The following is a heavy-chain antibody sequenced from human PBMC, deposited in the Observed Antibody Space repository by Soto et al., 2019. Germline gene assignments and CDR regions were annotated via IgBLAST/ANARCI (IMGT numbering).Heavy chain of an antibody. D-gene: IGHD6-19*01. CDR2: IYYSGST. CDR3: ARGSLLPDIAVADAFDY. CDR1: GGSISSGGYY. V-gene: IGHV4-31*03. J-gene: IGHJ4*02. Sequence: PSETLSLTCTVSGGSISSGGYYWSWIRQHPGKGLEWIGYIYYSGSTYYNPSPKSRVTISVDTSKNQFSLKLSSVTAADTAVYYCARGSLLPDIAVADAFDYWGQGTLVTVSS.